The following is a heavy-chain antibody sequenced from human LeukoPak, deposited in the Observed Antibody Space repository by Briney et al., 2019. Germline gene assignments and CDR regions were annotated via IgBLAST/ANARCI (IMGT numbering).Heavy chain of an antibody. J-gene: IGHJ4*02. V-gene: IGHV3-23*01. CDR3: AKGGIGWKYSSSWEHFDY. CDR1: GFTFSSYA. D-gene: IGHD6-13*01. Sequence: PGGSLRLSCAASGFTFSSYAMSWVRQAPGKGLEWVSAISGSGGSTYYAGSVKGRFTISRDNSKNTLYLQMNSLRAEDTAVYYCAKGGIGWKYSSSWEHFDYWGQGTLVTVSS. CDR2: ISGSGGST.